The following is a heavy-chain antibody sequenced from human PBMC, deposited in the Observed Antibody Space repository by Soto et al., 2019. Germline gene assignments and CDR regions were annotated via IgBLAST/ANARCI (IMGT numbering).Heavy chain of an antibody. CDR3: ARASDITIFGVVIISDLDYYYYMDV. D-gene: IGHD3-3*01. CDR1: GYTLTELS. CDR2: FDPEDGET. J-gene: IGHJ6*03. Sequence: GASVKVSCKVSGYTLTELSMHWVRQAPGKGLEWMGGFDPEDGETIYAQEFQGRVTMTEDTSTDTAYMELSSLRSEDTAVYYCARASDITIFGVVIISDLDYYYYMDVWGKGTSVTVSS. V-gene: IGHV1-24*01.